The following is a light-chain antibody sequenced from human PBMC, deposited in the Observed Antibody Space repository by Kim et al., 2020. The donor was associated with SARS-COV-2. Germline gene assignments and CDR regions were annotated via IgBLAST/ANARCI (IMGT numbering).Light chain of an antibody. Sequence: QSALTQPASVSGSPGQSITISCTGTSSDVGSYNYVSWYQQHPGKAPKLMIYAVSNRPSGVSNRFSGSKSGNTASLTISGLQAGDEADYYCSSYTRSSTNYVFGTGTKVTVL. CDR3: SSYTRSSTNYV. CDR1: SSDVGSYNY. J-gene: IGLJ1*01. V-gene: IGLV2-14*03. CDR2: AVS.